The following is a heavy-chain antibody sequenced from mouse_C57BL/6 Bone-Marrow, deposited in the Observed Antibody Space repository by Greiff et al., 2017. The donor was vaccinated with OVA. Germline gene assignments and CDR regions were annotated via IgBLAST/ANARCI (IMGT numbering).Heavy chain of an antibody. CDR3: ARDYDGRAWFDY. CDR2: IWSGRST. V-gene: IGHV2-2*01. D-gene: IGHD1-1*01. Sequence: QVQLKESGPGLVQPSQCLSITCTVSGFSLTSYGVHWVRQSPGKGLEWLGVIWSGRSTDYNAAFIYRLSISNDNSKSQVFFKMNSLQADDTAIYYCARDYDGRAWFDYWGQGTLVTVSA. J-gene: IGHJ3*01. CDR1: GFSLTSYG.